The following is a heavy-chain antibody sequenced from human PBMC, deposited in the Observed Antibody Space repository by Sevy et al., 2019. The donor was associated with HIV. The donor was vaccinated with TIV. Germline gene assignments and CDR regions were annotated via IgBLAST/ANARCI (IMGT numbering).Heavy chain of an antibody. CDR2: IYSGGSK. J-gene: IGHJ4*02. CDR1: GFTVSSNY. Sequence: GGSLRLSCAASGFTVSSNYMSWVRQAPGKGLEWVSVIYSGGSKYYADSVKGRFTISRDNSKNTLYLQMNSLRTEDTAVYYCARGNNPWGDFDYWGQGTLVTVSS. CDR3: ARGNNPWGDFDY. D-gene: IGHD3-16*01. V-gene: IGHV3-53*01.